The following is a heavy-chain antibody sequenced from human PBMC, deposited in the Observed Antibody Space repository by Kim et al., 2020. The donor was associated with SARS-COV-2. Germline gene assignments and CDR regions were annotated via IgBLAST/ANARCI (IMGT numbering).Heavy chain of an antibody. J-gene: IGHJ6*02. D-gene: IGHD7-27*01. CDR2: IYHSGNS. Sequence: SETLSLTCTVSGGSISSGTYYWSWIRQHPGKGLEWIGYIYHSGNSYYNPSLKSRVSMSVDTSKNQFFLKMTSVTAADTAIYYCARDRTPWGDGIDVCGQGTTVTVSS. CDR3: ARDRTPWGDGIDV. V-gene: IGHV4-31*03. CDR1: GGSISSGTYY.